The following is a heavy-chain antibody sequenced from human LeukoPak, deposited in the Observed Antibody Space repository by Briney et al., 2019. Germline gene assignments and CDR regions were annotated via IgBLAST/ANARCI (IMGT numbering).Heavy chain of an antibody. J-gene: IGHJ3*02. CDR3: ARLGPYGAFDI. V-gene: IGHV3-13*01. CDR1: GFTFSSYD. D-gene: IGHD3-16*01. Sequence: PGGSLRLSCAASGFTFSSYDMHWVRQATGKGLEWVSAIGTAGDTYYPGSVKGRFTISRENAKNSLYLQMNSLRAGDTAVYYCARLGPYGAFDIWGQGTMVTVSS. CDR2: IGTAGDT.